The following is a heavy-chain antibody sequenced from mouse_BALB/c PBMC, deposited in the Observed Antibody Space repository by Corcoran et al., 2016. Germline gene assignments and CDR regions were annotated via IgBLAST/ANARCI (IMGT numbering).Heavy chain of an antibody. V-gene: IGHV3-6*02. D-gene: IGHD1-2*01. CDR2: ISYDGSN. CDR1: GYSITSGYY. J-gene: IGHJ2*01. Sequence: DVQLQESGPGLVKPSQSLSPTCSVTGYSITSGYYWNWIRQFPGNKLEWMGYISYDGSNNYNPSLKNRISITRDTSKNQFFLKLNSVTTEDTATYYCATLLRPFDYWGQGTTLTVSS. CDR3: ATLLRPFDY.